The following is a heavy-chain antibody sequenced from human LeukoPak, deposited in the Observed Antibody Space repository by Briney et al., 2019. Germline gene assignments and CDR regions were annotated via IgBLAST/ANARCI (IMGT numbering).Heavy chain of an antibody. Sequence: ASVKVSCKASGYTFTGYYMHWVRQAAGQGLEWMGWINPNSGGTNYAQKFQGWVTMTRDTSISTAYMELSRLRSDDTAVYYCARDSGEGVRGVIITGLYYYYGMDVWGQGTTVTVSS. J-gene: IGHJ6*02. CDR2: INPNSGGT. D-gene: IGHD3-10*01. CDR3: ARDSGEGVRGVIITGLYYYYGMDV. V-gene: IGHV1-2*04. CDR1: GYTFTGYY.